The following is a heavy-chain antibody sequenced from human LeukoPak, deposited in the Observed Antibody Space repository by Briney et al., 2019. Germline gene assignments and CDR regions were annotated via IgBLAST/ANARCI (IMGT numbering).Heavy chain of an antibody. CDR3: ARRVATLIDY. J-gene: IGHJ4*02. Sequence: PSETLSLTCAVYGGSFSGYYWSWIRQPPGKGLEWIGEINHSGSTNYNPSLKSRVTISVDTSKNQFSLKLSSATAADTAVYYCARRVATLIDYWGQGTLVTVSS. D-gene: IGHD5-12*01. V-gene: IGHV4-34*01. CDR2: INHSGST. CDR1: GGSFSGYY.